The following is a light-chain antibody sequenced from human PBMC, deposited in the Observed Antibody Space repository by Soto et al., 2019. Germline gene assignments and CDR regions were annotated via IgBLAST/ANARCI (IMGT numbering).Light chain of an antibody. V-gene: IGKV1-33*01. J-gene: IGKJ4*01. CDR3: QQSGNLPT. CDR1: QDINNY. CDR2: DAS. Sequence: DIQMTQSPSSLSASVGDRVTITCQASQDINNYLNWYQQKPGKAPKLLIYDASKLDTGVPSRFSGSGSGTDFSFTISSLQPEDFATYYCQQSGNLPTFGGGTPVDIK.